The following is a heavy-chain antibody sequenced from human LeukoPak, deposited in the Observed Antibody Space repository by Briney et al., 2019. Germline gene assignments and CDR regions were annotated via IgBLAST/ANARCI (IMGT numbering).Heavy chain of an antibody. D-gene: IGHD3-10*01. J-gene: IGHJ6*03. V-gene: IGHV3-30*02. CDR3: AKDPSASFYYYYMDV. Sequence: PGGSLRLSCVASGFTFSSYGMHWVRQAPGKGLGWLAFIRYDGSNKYYADSVKGRFTISRDNSKNTLYLQMNSLRAEDTAVYYCAKDPSASFYYYYMDVWGKGTTITVSS. CDR2: IRYDGSNK. CDR1: GFTFSSYG.